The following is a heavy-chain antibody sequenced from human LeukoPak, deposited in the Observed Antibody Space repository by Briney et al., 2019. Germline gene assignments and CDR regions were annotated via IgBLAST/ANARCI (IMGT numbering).Heavy chain of an antibody. CDR2: IYHSGST. Sequence: SQTLSLTCAVSGGSISSGGYSWSWIQQPPGKGLEWLAYIYHSGSTFYNPSLKSRVTISVDRSKNQFSLKLSSVTAADTAVYYCARGGYSIPFDYWGQGTLVAVSS. J-gene: IGHJ4*02. V-gene: IGHV4-30-2*01. CDR1: GGSISSGGYS. CDR3: ARGGYSIPFDY. D-gene: IGHD4-11*01.